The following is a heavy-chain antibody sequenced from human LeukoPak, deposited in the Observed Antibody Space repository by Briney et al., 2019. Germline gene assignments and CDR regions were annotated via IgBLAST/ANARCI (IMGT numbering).Heavy chain of an antibody. CDR1: GYTFTGYY. D-gene: IGHD3-9*01. J-gene: IGHJ4*02. Sequence: ASVKVSCKASGYTFTGYYMHWVRQAPGQGLEWMGWINPNSVGTNYAQKFQGRVTMTEDTSTDTAYMELSSLRSEDTAVYYCPTEGKLRYFDWLYFDYWGQGTLVTVSS. CDR3: PTEGKLRYFDWLYFDY. V-gene: IGHV1-2*02. CDR2: INPNSVGT.